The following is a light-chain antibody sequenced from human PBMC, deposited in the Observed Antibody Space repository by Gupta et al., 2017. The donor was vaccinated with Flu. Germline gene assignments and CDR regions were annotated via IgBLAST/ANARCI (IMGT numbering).Light chain of an antibody. J-gene: IGLJ3*02. CDR2: TND. Sequence: QSVLTQPPSASGTPGQRVTISCSGSSSNLGSNTINWYQQVPGTAPKLLIYTNDQRPSGVPDRFSGSKSGTSAYLAINGLQSEDEADYYCATWDDNLNGPGVFGGGTRLTV. V-gene: IGLV1-44*01. CDR1: SSNLGSNT. CDR3: ATWDDNLNGPGV.